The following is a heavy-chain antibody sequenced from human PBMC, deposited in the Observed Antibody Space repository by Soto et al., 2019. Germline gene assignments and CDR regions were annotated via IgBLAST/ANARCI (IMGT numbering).Heavy chain of an antibody. V-gene: IGHV4-38-2*01. CDR1: GYSISSGYY. CDR2: IYHSGST. J-gene: IGHJ4*02. CDR3: ARWVEMATMWDY. Sequence: PSETLSLTCAVSGYSISSGYYWGWIRQPPGKGLEWIGSIYHSGSTYYNPSLKSRVTISVDTSKNQFSLKLSSVTAADTAVYYCARWVEMATMWDYWGQGTLVTVSS. D-gene: IGHD5-12*01.